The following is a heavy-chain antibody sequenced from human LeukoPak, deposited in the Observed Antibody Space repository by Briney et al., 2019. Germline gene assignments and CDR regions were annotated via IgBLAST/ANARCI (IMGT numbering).Heavy chain of an antibody. CDR3: TTVTHFYL. V-gene: IGHV3-15*01. CDR2: IQHGGTT. CDR1: GFSFNGAW. J-gene: IGHJ4*02. Sequence: PGGSLRLSCAPSGFSFNGAWLSWVRQAPGKGLEWIGRIQHGGTTDYAAPVKGRFTISRDDSKATLYLQMNSLKTEDTAIHYCTTVTHFYLGGQGTLVTVSS. D-gene: IGHD2-15*01.